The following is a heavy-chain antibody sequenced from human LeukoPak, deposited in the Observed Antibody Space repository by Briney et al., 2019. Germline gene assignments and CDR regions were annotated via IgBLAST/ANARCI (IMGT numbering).Heavy chain of an antibody. V-gene: IGHV4-38-2*02. CDR1: GYSISSGYY. J-gene: IGHJ3*02. D-gene: IGHD6-13*01. CDR2: IYHSGST. CDR3: AVPLREGSSNDAFDI. Sequence: PSETLSLTCTVSGYSISSGYYWVWIRQPPGKGLEWIGSIYHSGSTFYNPSLKSRVTISVDTSKNQFSLKLSSVTAADTAVYYCAVPLREGSSNDAFDIWGQGTMVTVSS.